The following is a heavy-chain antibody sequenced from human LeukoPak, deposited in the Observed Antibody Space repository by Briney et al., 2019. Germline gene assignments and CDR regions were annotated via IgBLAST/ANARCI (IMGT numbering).Heavy chain of an antibody. J-gene: IGHJ4*02. D-gene: IGHD3-10*01. CDR1: GYTFTSYA. CDR2: MNPNSGNT. CDR3: ARAARYYYGSGSYYGY. Sequence: ASVKVSCKASGYTFTSYAMNWVRQATGQGLEWMGWMNPNSGNTGYAQKFQGRVTMTRNTSISTAYMELSSLRSEDTAVYYCARAARYYYGSGSYYGYWGQGTLVTVSS. V-gene: IGHV1-8*02.